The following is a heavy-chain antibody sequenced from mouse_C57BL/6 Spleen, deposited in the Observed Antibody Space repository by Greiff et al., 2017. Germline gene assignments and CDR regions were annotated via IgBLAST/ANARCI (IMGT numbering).Heavy chain of an antibody. Sequence: DVKLQESGPGLVKPSQSLSLTCSVTGYSITSGYYWNWIRQFPGNKLEWMGYISYDGSNNYNPSLKNRISITRDTSKNQFFLKLNSVTTEDTATYYCARALNWDVDDYWGQGTTLTVSS. D-gene: IGHD4-1*01. CDR3: ARALNWDVDDY. CDR2: ISYDGSN. CDR1: GYSITSGYY. J-gene: IGHJ2*01. V-gene: IGHV3-6*01.